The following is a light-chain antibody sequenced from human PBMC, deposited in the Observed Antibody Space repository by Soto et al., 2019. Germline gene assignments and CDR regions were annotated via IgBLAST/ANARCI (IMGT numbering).Light chain of an antibody. Sequence: ETVMTQSPDILSVSPGESATLSCRASRDVSTNLAWFHQKPGQTPRLVLYGASKRAAGIPARFSGSGSGTDFTLTISRLEPEDFAVYYCQQYGSSGTFGQGTKVDNK. CDR1: RDVSTN. J-gene: IGKJ1*01. V-gene: IGKV3-20*01. CDR2: GAS. CDR3: QQYGSSGT.